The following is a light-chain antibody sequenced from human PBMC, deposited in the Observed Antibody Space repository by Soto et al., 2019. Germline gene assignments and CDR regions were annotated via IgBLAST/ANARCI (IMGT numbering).Light chain of an antibody. CDR1: QIFNSKY. CDR2: GAS. V-gene: IGKV3-20*01. J-gene: IGKJ1*01. CDR3: QQYRTSWT. Sequence: EIVLTQSPGTLSLSPGERATLSCRASQIFNSKYLAWYQQKPGQAPRLLIYGASSRASGIPDRFSGSASGTDFTLTINRLEPDDSAVYYCQQYRTSWTFGQGTMVEIK.